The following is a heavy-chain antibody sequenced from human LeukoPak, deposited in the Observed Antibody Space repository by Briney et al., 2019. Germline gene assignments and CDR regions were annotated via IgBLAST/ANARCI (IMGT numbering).Heavy chain of an antibody. CDR3: ARVVAATAGFDY. Sequence: PETLSLTCTLPGGPISSTSYCWGWIRHPPGKGLEWVGSIYYSARTYYNPSLKSRVTISVDPSKNQFSLKLSSVTAADTAVYYCARVVAATAGFDYWGQGTLVTVSS. V-gene: IGHV4-39*01. D-gene: IGHD2-15*01. CDR1: GGPISSTSYC. J-gene: IGHJ4*02. CDR2: IYYSART.